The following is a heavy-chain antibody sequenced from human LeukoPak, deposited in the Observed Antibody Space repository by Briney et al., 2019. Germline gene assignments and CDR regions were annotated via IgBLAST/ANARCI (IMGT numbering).Heavy chain of an antibody. CDR1: GYTLTELS. Sequence: GASVKVSCKVFGYTLTELSMHWVRQAPGKGLEWMGGFDPEDGETIYAQKFQGRVTMTEDTSTDTAYMELSSLRSEDTAVYYCATVGYYYDSSGYYTEYFDYWGQGTLVTVSS. CDR2: FDPEDGET. V-gene: IGHV1-24*01. D-gene: IGHD3-22*01. CDR3: ATVGYYYDSSGYYTEYFDY. J-gene: IGHJ4*02.